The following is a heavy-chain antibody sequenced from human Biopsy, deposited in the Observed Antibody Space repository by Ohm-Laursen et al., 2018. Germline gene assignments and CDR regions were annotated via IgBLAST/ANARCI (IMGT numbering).Heavy chain of an antibody. D-gene: IGHD3-22*01. J-gene: IGHJ4*02. Sequence: ASVKVSCKTSGYTFNDYYMHWVRQAPGQGLEWMGWSKPNHNTKYAEKFQDRVTLTRDTTTGTAYMELSSLRRDDTAIYYCARKSFYESGGFDYWGQGTLVSVS. CDR1: GYTFNDYY. V-gene: IGHV1-2*02. CDR3: ARKSFYESGGFDY. CDR2: SKPNHNT.